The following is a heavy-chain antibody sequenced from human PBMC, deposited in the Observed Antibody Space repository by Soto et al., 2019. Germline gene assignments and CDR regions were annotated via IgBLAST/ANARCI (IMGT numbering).Heavy chain of an antibody. CDR3: ARGHTAMVLNWFDP. J-gene: IGHJ5*02. Sequence: EVQLLESGGGLVQPGGSLRLSCAASGFTFGTYAMNWVRQAPGKGLEWVSSISSSSSYIYYADSVKGRFTISRDNAKNSLYLQMNSLRAEDTAVYYCARGHTAMVLNWFDPWGQGTLVTVSS. CDR2: ISSSSSYI. CDR1: GFTFGTYA. D-gene: IGHD5-18*01. V-gene: IGHV3-21*01.